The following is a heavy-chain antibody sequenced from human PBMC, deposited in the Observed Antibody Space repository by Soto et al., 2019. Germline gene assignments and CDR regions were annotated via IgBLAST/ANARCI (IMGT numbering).Heavy chain of an antibody. CDR2: ISSRSSYI. Sequence: GGSLRLSCAASGFTFSSYSMNWVRQAPGQGLEWVSSISSRSSYIYYADSVKGRFTISRDNAKNSLYLQMNSLRAEDTAVCYCAGGKGVPYGSWSPYYSGMDVWGQGTTVTVSS. V-gene: IGHV3-21*01. D-gene: IGHD3-10*01. CDR3: AGGKGVPYGSWSPYYSGMDV. CDR1: GFTFSSYS. J-gene: IGHJ6*02.